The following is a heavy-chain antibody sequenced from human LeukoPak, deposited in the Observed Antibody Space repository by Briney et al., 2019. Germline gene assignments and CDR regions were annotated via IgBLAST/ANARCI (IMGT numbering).Heavy chain of an antibody. D-gene: IGHD2-21*02. J-gene: IGHJ5*02. CDR1: GFIFSNDV. Sequence: PGGSLRLSCAASGFIFSNDVMDWVRQAPGKRLEWVSSITPSGDKAYYIDSVRGRFTMSRDNSKNTLYLQMNSLRAEDTATYYCARSSPYCGAHCQRWFDPWGQGTLVIVSS. CDR2: ITPSGDKA. V-gene: IGHV3-23*01. CDR3: ARSSPYCGAHCQRWFDP.